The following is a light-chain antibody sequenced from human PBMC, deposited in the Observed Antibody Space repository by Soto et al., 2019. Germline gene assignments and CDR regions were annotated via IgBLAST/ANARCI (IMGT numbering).Light chain of an antibody. CDR2: TVS. Sequence: DIQMTQSPSSVSASVGDRVTITCRASQGIRSWLAWYQQKPGEAPKLLIYTVSSLHSGVPSRFSGSVSGTDFTLTISGLQPEDSAPYYREQGYTFPLTFGGATNVEIK. CDR3: EQGYTFPLT. CDR1: QGIRSW. V-gene: IGKV1-12*01. J-gene: IGKJ4*01.